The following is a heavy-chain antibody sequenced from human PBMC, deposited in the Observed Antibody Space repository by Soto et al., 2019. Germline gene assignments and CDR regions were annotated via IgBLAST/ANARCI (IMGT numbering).Heavy chain of an antibody. D-gene: IGHD2-2*01. CDR1: GFTFSNAW. J-gene: IGHJ6*02. CDR3: TRYCSSTSCSSNYYGMDV. V-gene: IGHV3-15*01. CDR2: IKSKTDGGTT. Sequence: LRLSCAASGFTFSNAWMSWVRQAPGKGLEWVGRIKSKTDGGTTDYAAPVKGRFTISRDDSKNTLYLQMNSLKTEDTAVYYCTRYCSSTSCSSNYYGMDVWGQGTTVTVSS.